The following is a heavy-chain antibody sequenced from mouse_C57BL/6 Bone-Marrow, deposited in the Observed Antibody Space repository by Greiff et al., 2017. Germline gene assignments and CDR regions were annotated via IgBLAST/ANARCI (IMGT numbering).Heavy chain of an antibody. J-gene: IGHJ3*01. D-gene: IGHD2-1*01. V-gene: IGHV3-6*01. CDR3: ARGGYVNYPLAY. CDR1: GYSITRGYY. CDR2: ISYDGSN. Sequence: EVQLQQSGPGLVKPSQSLSLTCSVTGYSITRGYYWNWIRQFPGNKLEWMGYISYDGSNNYNPSLKNRISITRDTSKNQFFLKLNSVTTEDTATYYCARGGYVNYPLAYWGQGTLVTVSA.